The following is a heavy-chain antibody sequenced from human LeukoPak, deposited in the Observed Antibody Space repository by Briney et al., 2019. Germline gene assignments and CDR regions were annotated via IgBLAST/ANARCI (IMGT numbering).Heavy chain of an antibody. Sequence: SQTLSLTCTISGDSVSSNKAAWNWIRQSPSRGLEWLGRTYYDSQWYRDYAVSVKSRMTVNPDTSKNRFSLYLNSVTPEDTAVYYCARNYYGSGSYYTLDSWGPGTLVTVSS. CDR1: GDSVSSNKAA. CDR3: ARNYYGSGSYYTLDS. J-gene: IGHJ4*02. CDR2: TYYDSQWYR. D-gene: IGHD3-10*01. V-gene: IGHV6-1*01.